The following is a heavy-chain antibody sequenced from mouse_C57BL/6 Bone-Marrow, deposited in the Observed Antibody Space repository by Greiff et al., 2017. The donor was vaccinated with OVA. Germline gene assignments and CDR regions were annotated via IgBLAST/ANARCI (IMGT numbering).Heavy chain of an antibody. CDR3: AGDLLLAAYFDY. D-gene: IGHD2-1*01. J-gene: IGHJ2*01. CDR1: GFTFSDYG. Sequence: EVKLMESGGGLVKPGGSLKLSCAASGFTFSDYGMHWVRQAPEKGLEWVAYISSGSSTIYYADTVKGRFTISRDNAKNTLFLQMTSLRSEDTAMYYCAGDLLLAAYFDYWGQGTTLTVSS. V-gene: IGHV5-17*01. CDR2: ISSGSSTI.